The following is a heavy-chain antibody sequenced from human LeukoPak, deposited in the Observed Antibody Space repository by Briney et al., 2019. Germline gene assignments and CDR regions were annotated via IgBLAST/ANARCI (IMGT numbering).Heavy chain of an antibody. V-gene: IGHV4-34*01. Sequence: KSSETLSLTCAVYGGSFSGYYWSWIRQPPGKGLEWIGEINHSGSTNYNPSLKSRVTISVDTSKNQFSLKLSSVTAADTAVYYCARPGIAAAGTWGQGTMVTVSS. CDR2: INHSGST. CDR1: GGSFSGYY. D-gene: IGHD6-13*01. J-gene: IGHJ3*01. CDR3: ARPGIAAAGT.